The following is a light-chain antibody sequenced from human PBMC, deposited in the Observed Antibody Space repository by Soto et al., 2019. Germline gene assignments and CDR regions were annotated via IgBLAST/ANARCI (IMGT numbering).Light chain of an antibody. CDR3: NSYTNSSTLV. CDR1: SSDVGGYNY. J-gene: IGLJ2*01. V-gene: IGLV2-14*03. Sequence: QSVLTQPASVSGSPGQSITISCTGTSSDVGGYNYVSWYQQHPGKAPKLMIYDVSNRPSGVSNRFSGSKSGNTASLTISGLQAEDEADYYCNSYTNSSTLVFGGGTKLTVL. CDR2: DVS.